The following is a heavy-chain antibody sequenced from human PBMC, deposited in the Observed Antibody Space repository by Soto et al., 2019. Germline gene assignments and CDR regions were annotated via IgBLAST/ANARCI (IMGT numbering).Heavy chain of an antibody. CDR2: ISYGGST. V-gene: IGHV4-31*01. D-gene: IGHD5-18*01. J-gene: IGHJ4*02. CDR1: GGSINSGGYC. Sequence: QVQLQESGPGLVKPSQTLSLTCTVSGGSINSGGYCWSWIRQHPGKGLDWIGCISYGGSTSYNPSLTSQVTRSVDTSKSQFSLWLTSVTAADTALYYCSRGILVWGQGALIPVSS. CDR3: SRGILV.